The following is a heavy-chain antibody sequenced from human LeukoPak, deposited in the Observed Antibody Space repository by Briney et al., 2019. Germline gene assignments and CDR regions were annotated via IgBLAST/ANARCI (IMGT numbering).Heavy chain of an antibody. CDR2: INPNSGDT. CDR1: GYTSTGYY. CDR3: ARVHRKYDSSGSLSSD. V-gene: IGHV1-2*02. D-gene: IGHD3-22*01. Sequence: GASVTVSCKASGYTSTGYYMHWVRQAPGQGLEWMGWINPNSGDTNYPQRFQGRVTLTRDTSINTAYMELSGLRSDDTAVYYCARVHRKYDSSGSLSSDWGQGTLVTVSS. J-gene: IGHJ4*02.